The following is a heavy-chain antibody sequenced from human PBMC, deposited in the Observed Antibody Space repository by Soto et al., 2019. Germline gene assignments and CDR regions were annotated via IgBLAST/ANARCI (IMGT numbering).Heavy chain of an antibody. CDR2: ISYNGGT. Sequence: QVQLQESGPGLVKPSQTLSLTCAVSGASISSTGYYWSWIRQHPGKGLEWIGYISYNGGTFYNPSIESWCVISRDTSRTQFSPKLKSMTAADTAVYYCAGVASDYFGNGGFDIWGQGTVVTVSS. D-gene: IGHD3-22*01. J-gene: IGHJ3*02. CDR3: AGVASDYFGNGGFDI. CDR1: GASISSTGYY. V-gene: IGHV4-31*11.